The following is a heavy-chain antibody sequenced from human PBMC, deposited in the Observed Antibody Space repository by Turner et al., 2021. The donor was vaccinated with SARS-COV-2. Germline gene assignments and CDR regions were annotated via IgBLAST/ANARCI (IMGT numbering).Heavy chain of an antibody. Sequence: LQLQESGPGLVKPSATLSLTCTVSGGSITKNYDYWGWIRQPPGKGLEWIGRIYYSGNTYYNPSLKSRVTISVDTSKSQFSLKLSSVTAADTAVYYCARLPERYFFDYWGQGALVTVSS. CDR2: IYYSGNT. CDR1: GGSITKNYDY. CDR3: ARLPERYFFDY. J-gene: IGHJ4*02. V-gene: IGHV4-39*01.